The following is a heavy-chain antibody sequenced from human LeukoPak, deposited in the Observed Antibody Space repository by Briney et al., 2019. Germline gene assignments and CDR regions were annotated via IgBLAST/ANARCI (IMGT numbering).Heavy chain of an antibody. Sequence: SETLSLTCAVYGGSFSGYYWSWIRQPPGKGLEWIGEINHSGSTNYNPSLKSRVTISVGTSKNQFSLKLSSVTAADTAVYYCARGGYYDKPFDYWGQGTPVTVSS. CDR2: INHSGST. J-gene: IGHJ4*02. V-gene: IGHV4-34*01. CDR1: GGSFSGYY. CDR3: ARGGYYDKPFDY. D-gene: IGHD3-9*01.